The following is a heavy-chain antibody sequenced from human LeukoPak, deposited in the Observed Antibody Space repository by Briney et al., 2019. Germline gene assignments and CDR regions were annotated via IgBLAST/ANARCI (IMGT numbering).Heavy chain of an antibody. D-gene: IGHD2-2*01. CDR1: GYTLTGYY. CDR3: ARVLPYQLLFDY. Sequence: ASVKVSCKASGYTLTGYYMHWVRQAPGQGLEWMGWINPNSGGTSYAQKVQGRVTMTRDTSISTAYMELSRLRSDDTAVYYCARVLPYQLLFDYWGQGTLVTVSS. CDR2: INPNSGGT. J-gene: IGHJ4*02. V-gene: IGHV1-2*02.